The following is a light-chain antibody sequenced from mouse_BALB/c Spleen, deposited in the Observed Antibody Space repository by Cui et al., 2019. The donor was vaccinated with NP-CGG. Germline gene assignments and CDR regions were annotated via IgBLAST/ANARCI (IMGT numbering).Light chain of an antibody. CDR3: ALWYSNHWV. J-gene: IGLJ1*01. V-gene: IGLV1*01. CDR2: GTN. Sequence: QVVVNQESAITTSPGETVTLTCRSSTGAVTTSNYANWVQEKPDHLFTGLIGGTNNRAPGVPARFSGSLIGDKTALTITGAQTEDEAIYFCALWYSNHWVFGGGTKLTVL. CDR1: TGAVTTSNY.